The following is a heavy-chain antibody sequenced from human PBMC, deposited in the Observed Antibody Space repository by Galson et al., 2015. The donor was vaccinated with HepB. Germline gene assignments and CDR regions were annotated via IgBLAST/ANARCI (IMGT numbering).Heavy chain of an antibody. Sequence: SVKVSCKASGGTFSSYAISWVRQAPGQGLEWMGGIIPVFGTANYAQKFQGRVTITADESTSTAYMELSSLRSEDTAVYYCASPSPIVATITGRYYYYGMDVWGQGTTVTVSS. CDR3: ASPSPIVATITGRYYYYGMDV. V-gene: IGHV1-69*13. J-gene: IGHJ6*02. D-gene: IGHD5-12*01. CDR2: IIPVFGTA. CDR1: GGTFSSYA.